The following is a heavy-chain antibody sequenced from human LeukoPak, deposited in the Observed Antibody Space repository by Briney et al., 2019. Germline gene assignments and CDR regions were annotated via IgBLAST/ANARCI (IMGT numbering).Heavy chain of an antibody. J-gene: IGHJ4*02. CDR3: ARGGIAVAGPFYY. Sequence: GGSLRLSCAASGFTFSNHGMSWVRHAPGKGLEWVSGLNWNAGSTGYGDSVKGRFTISRDNAKNSLYLQMNSLRVEDTALYYCARGGIAVAGPFYYWGQGTLVTVSS. V-gene: IGHV3-20*04. D-gene: IGHD6-19*01. CDR1: GFTFSNHG. CDR2: LNWNAGST.